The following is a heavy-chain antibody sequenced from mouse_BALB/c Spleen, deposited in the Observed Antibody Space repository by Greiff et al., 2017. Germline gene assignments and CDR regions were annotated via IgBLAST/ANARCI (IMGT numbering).Heavy chain of an antibody. D-gene: IGHD2-14*01. V-gene: IGHV1-15*01. CDR2: IDPETGGT. Sequence: QVHVKQSGAELVRPGASVTLSCKASGYTFTDYEMHWVKQTPVHGLEWIGAIDPETGGTAYNQKFKGKATLTADKSSSTAYMELRSLTSEDSAVYYCTRENYQRYDEAWFAYWGQGTLVTVSA. J-gene: IGHJ3*01. CDR3: TRENYQRYDEAWFAY. CDR1: GYTFTDYE.